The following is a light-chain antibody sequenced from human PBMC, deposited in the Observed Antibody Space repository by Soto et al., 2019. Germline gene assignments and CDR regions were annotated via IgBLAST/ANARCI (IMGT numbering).Light chain of an antibody. V-gene: IGKV3D-15*01. CDR3: QQRSNWPLN. CDR1: QSVSSN. J-gene: IGKJ4*01. CDR2: GAV. Sequence: EIVMTHSPATLSVSPVEMATLSCRSSQSVSSNLAWYQQKPGQAPRLLIYGAVSRATGIPDRFSGSGSGTEFTLTISSLEPEDFVVYYCQQRSNWPLNCGGGTKVDI.